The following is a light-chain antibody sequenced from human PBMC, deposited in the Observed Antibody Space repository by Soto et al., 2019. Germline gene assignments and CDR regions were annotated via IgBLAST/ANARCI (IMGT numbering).Light chain of an antibody. CDR3: CSYAGSYTHYV. CDR2: DVS. Sequence: QSALTQPRSVSGSPGQSITISCTGTSSDVGGYNYVSWYRQHPGKAPKLMIYDVSKRPSGVPDRFSGSKSGNTASLTISGLQAEDEADYYCCSYAGSYTHYVFGTGTKDNVL. CDR1: SSDVGGYNY. J-gene: IGLJ1*01. V-gene: IGLV2-11*01.